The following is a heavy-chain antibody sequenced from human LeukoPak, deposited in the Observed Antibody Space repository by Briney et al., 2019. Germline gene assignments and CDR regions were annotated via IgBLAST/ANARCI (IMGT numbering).Heavy chain of an antibody. CDR1: GGSISSSNW. V-gene: IGHV4-4*02. Sequence: SETLSLTCAISGGSISSSNWWSWVRQPPGKGLEWIGEIYHSGSTNYNPSLKSRVTISVDKSKNQFSLKLSSVTAADTAVYYCARERYCSGGSCYPFDYWGQGTLVTVSS. CDR2: IYHSGST. J-gene: IGHJ4*02. D-gene: IGHD2-15*01. CDR3: ARERYCSGGSCYPFDY.